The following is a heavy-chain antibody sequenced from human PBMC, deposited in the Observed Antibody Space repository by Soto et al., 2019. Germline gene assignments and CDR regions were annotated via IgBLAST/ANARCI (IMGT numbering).Heavy chain of an antibody. D-gene: IGHD3-9*01. CDR1: GFTFSSYS. CDR3: ARDLRPCYFDY. V-gene: IGHV3-21*01. CDR2: ISSSSSYI. J-gene: IGHJ4*02. Sequence: EVQLVESGGGLVKPGGSLRLSCAASGFTFSSYSMNWVRHAPGKGLEWVSSISSSSSYIYYADSVKGRFTISRDNAKNSLYLQMNSLRAEDTAVYYCARDLRPCYFDYWGQGTLVTVSS.